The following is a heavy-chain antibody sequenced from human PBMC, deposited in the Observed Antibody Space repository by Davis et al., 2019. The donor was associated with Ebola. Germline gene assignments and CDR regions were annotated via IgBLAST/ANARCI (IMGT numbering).Heavy chain of an antibody. J-gene: IGHJ5*02. Sequence: GKSLKISCAASGFTFSSYAMHWVRQAPGKGLEYVSAISSNGGSTYYANSVKGRFTISRDNSKNTLYLQMNSLRAEDTAVYYCAKDTTGYSSSWYEFSWFDPWGQGTLVTVSS. D-gene: IGHD6-13*01. CDR3: AKDTTGYSSSWYEFSWFDP. CDR1: GFTFSSYA. CDR2: ISSNGGST. V-gene: IGHV3-64*01.